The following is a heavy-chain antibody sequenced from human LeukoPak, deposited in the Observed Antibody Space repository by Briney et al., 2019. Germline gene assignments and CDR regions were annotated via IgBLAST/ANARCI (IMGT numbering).Heavy chain of an antibody. CDR1: GGTFSSYA. D-gene: IGHD3-22*01. J-gene: IGHJ6*04. CDR3: ASSYYYDSSGLDV. CDR2: IIPIFGTA. Sequence: GASVKVSCKASGGTFSSYAISWVRQAPGQGLEWMGGIIPIFGTANYAQKFRGRVTITADESTSTVYMELSSLRSEDTAVYYCASSYYYDSSGLDVCGKGTTVTISS. V-gene: IGHV1-69*13.